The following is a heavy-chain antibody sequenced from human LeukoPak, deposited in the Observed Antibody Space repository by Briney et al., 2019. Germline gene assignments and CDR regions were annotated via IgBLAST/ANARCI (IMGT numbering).Heavy chain of an antibody. J-gene: IGHJ1*01. D-gene: IGHD3-10*01. Sequence: PGGSLRLSCAASGFTFSDYSMNWVRKAPGKGLEWVSSISRRSRHVYYAGSVKGRFTISRDDARNSLYLQMNSLRAKDMAVYFCVRDLLGSGSTTAYLYHWGQGTLVTVSS. CDR1: GFTFSDYS. CDR2: ISRRSRHV. V-gene: IGHV3-21*01. CDR3: VRDLLGSGSTTAYLYH.